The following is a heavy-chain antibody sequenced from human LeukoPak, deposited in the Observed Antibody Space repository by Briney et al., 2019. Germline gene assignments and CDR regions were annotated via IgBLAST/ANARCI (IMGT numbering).Heavy chain of an antibody. V-gene: IGHV3-30*18. CDR1: GFTFSSYG. J-gene: IGHJ1*01. CDR3: AKGVNGGYFQH. CDR2: ISYDGSNK. Sequence: GGSLRLSCAASGFTFSSYGMHWVRQAPGKGLEWVAVISYDGSNKYYADSVKGRFTISRDNSKNTLYLQMNSLRAEDTAVYYCAKGVNGGYFQHWGQGTLVTVSS. D-gene: IGHD2-8*01.